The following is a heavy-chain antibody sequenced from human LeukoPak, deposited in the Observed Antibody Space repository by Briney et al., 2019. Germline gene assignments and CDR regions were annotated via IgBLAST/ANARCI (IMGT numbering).Heavy chain of an antibody. CDR3: ATLWGGLGDI. Sequence: LPGGSLRLYCAASGFTVSRHYMSWFRQAPGKGLEWVSAIYTDGRTFYADAAKGRFTVSRDNPKNTIYLQMNSLRAEDTAVYYCATLWGGLGDIWGQGTEVTVSS. J-gene: IGHJ3*02. CDR2: IYTDGRT. CDR1: GFTVSRHY. D-gene: IGHD7-27*01. V-gene: IGHV3-53*01.